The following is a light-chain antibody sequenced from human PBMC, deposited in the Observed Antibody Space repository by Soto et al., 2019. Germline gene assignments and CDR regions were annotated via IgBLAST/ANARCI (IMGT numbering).Light chain of an antibody. CDR1: QNIYNY. CDR2: AAS. J-gene: IGKJ1*01. Sequence: DIHMTQSPSSQSESLGDSVTVTCRTSQNIYNYLNWYQQKPGKAPKLLIYAASSLQSGVPSRFSGSGSGTEFTLTISSLQSEDFAVYYCQQYNDWWWTFGQGTKVDIK. CDR3: QQYNDWWWT. V-gene: IGKV1-39*01.